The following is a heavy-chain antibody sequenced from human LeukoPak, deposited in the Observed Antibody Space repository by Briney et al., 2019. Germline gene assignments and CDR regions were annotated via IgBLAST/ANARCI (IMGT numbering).Heavy chain of an antibody. J-gene: IGHJ4*02. Sequence: PGGSLRLSCAASGFTFSSYGMHWVRQAPGKGLEWVAFIRYDGSNKYYADSVKGRFTISRDNSKNTLYLQMNSLRAEDTAVYYCAKEGRLPFTISDYWGQGTLVTVSS. V-gene: IGHV3-30*02. CDR3: AKEGRLPFTISDY. CDR1: GFTFSSYG. CDR2: IRYDGSNK. D-gene: IGHD3-3*01.